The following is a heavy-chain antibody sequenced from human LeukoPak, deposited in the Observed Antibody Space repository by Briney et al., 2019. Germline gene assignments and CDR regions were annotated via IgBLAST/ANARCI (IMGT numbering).Heavy chain of an antibody. J-gene: IGHJ4*02. CDR2: ISGSGRST. CDR1: GFTFSSYA. CDR3: AVVPLLRYFDWLPDY. V-gene: IGHV3-23*01. Sequence: GGSLRLSCAASGFTFSSYAMSWVRQAPGKGLEWVSAISGSGRSTYYADSVKGRFTISRDNSKNTLYLQMNSLRAEDTAVYYCAVVPLLRYFDWLPDYWGQGTLVTVSS. D-gene: IGHD3-9*01.